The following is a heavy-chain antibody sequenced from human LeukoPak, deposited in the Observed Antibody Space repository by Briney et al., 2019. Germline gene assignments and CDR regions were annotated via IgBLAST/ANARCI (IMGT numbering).Heavy chain of an antibody. CDR2: INSDGSST. CDR1: GFTFSSYW. Sequence: GGSLRLSCAASGFTFSSYWMHWVRQAPGKGLVWVSRINSDGSSTSYADSVKGRFTISRDNAKNTLYLQMNSLRAEDTAVYYCARDPGAGRGYSYGYTNWFDPWGQGTLVTVSS. J-gene: IGHJ5*02. V-gene: IGHV3-74*01. CDR3: ARDPGAGRGYSYGYTNWFDP. D-gene: IGHD5-18*01.